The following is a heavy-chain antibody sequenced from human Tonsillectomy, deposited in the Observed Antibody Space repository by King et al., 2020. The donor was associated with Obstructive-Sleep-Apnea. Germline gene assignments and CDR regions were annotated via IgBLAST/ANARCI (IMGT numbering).Heavy chain of an antibody. CDR2: IYYNGSP. J-gene: IGHJ4*02. Sequence: VQLQESGPGLVKPSQTLSLTCTVSGCSITSGIYYWTWIRHHAGNGLEWIGYIYYNGSPYYNPSLKSRVTISVDTSKNQFSLKLSSVTAADTAVYYCARAPGGYYIFDYWGQGTLVTVSS. V-gene: IGHV4-31*03. CDR1: GCSITSGIYY. D-gene: IGHD3-10*01. CDR3: ARAPGGYYIFDY.